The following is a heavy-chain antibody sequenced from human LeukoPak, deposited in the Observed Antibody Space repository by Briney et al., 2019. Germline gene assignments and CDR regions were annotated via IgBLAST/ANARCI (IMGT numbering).Heavy chain of an antibody. D-gene: IGHD3-3*01. CDR2: ISGSGSNT. Sequence: GGSLRLSCDASGFTFSSYAMSWVRQVPGKGLEWVSVISGSGSNTYYADSVKGRFTISRDNSKNTLYLQMNSLGVEDTAVYYCARDPQPYDFWSGYWNCWGQGTLVTVSS. J-gene: IGHJ4*02. V-gene: IGHV3-23*01. CDR3: ARDPQPYDFWSGYWNC. CDR1: GFTFSSYA.